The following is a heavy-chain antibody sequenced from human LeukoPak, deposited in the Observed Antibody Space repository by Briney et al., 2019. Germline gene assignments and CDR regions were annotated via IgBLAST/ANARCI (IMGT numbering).Heavy chain of an antibody. D-gene: IGHD5-18*01. CDR3: ARDSRYSSGVTGT. J-gene: IGHJ5*02. CDR1: GGSISNSSYY. Sequence: PSETLSLTCTVSGGSISNSSYYWGWIRQPPGKGLEWIGSIYYSGGTYSGSTYYNPSLKNRVTISVETSKNQFSLNLSSVTAPDTAVYYCARDSRYSSGVTGTWGQGTLVTVSS. V-gene: IGHV4-39*02. CDR2: IYYSGGTYSGST.